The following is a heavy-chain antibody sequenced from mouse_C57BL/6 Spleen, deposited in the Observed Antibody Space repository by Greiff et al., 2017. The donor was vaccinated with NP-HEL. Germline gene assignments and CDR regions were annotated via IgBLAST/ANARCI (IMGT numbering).Heavy chain of an antibody. CDR1: GYAFTNYL. Sequence: QVQLKESGAELVRPGTSVKVSCKASGYAFTNYLIEWVKQRPGQGLEWIGVINPGSGGTNYNEKFKGKATLTADKSSSTAYMQLSSLTSEDSAVYFCARRGYGAWFAYWGQGTTLTVSS. J-gene: IGHJ2*01. D-gene: IGHD1-1*02. CDR2: INPGSGGT. CDR3: ARRGYGAWFAY. V-gene: IGHV1-54*01.